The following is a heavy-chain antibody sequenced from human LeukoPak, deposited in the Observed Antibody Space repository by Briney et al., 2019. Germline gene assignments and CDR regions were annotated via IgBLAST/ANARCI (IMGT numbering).Heavy chain of an antibody. CDR1: GFSFSSYG. D-gene: IGHD1-14*01. CDR3: ARSNQADDY. J-gene: IGHJ4*02. CDR2: ISYDGGTK. V-gene: IGHV3-30*03. Sequence: GMSLRLSCAASGFSFSSYGVHWVRHAPGKGLEWVAVISYDGGTKHYADSVKGRFTISRDNAKNTLYLQMDSLRAEDTAIYYCARSNQADDYWGQGTLVTVSS.